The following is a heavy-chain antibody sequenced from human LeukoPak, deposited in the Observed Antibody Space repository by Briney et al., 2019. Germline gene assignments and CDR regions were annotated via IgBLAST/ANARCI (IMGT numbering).Heavy chain of an antibody. J-gene: IGHJ4*02. Sequence: SETLSLTCTVSGGSISSNNYYWGWIRQPPGKGLEWIGSIYYSGSTYYNPSLKRRVTISVDTSKNRFSLQLNSVTPEDTAVYYCARGFCESTPGGFDSWGQGTLVTVSS. D-gene: IGHD3-16*01. CDR1: GGSISSNNYY. V-gene: IGHV4-39*07. CDR3: ARGFCESTPGGFDS. CDR2: IYYSGST.